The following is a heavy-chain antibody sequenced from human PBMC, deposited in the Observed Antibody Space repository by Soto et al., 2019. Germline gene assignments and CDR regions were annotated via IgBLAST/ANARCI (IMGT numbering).Heavy chain of an antibody. V-gene: IGHV3-33*01. D-gene: IGHD3-3*01. CDR3: ARDASSNSLWSGYYPSRYGMDV. CDR2: IWYDGSKK. CDR1: GFTFSSFG. Sequence: QVQVVESGGGVVQPGRSLRLSCAASGFTFSSFGMHWVRQAPGKGLEWVSLIWYDGSKKSYGDSVKGRFTISRDNSRNTVDLHMNCLRADDTAVYYCARDASSNSLWSGYYPSRYGMDVWGQGTTVTVSS. J-gene: IGHJ6*02.